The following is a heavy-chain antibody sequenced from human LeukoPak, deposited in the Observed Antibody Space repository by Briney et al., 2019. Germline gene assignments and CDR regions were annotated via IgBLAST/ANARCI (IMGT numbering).Heavy chain of an antibody. J-gene: IGHJ4*02. CDR1: GFTFSSYG. CDR2: IRYDGSNK. V-gene: IGHV3-30*02. CDR3: AKDPSFRPGYFDY. Sequence: TGGSLRLSCAASGFTFSSYGMHWVRQAPGKGPEWVAFIRYDGSNKYYADSVKGRFTISRDNSKNTLYLQMNSLRAEDTAVYYCAKDPSFRPGYFDYWGQGTLVTVSS.